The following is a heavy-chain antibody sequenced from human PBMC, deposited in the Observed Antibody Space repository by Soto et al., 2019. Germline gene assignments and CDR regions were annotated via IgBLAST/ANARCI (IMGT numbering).Heavy chain of an antibody. V-gene: IGHV1-18*01. D-gene: IGHD3-16*01. CDR1: GFTFTSYA. Sequence: GASVKVSCKASGFTFTSYAITWVRQAPGQGLEWMGWISAYNGGTNYAQKFQGRVTMTTDASTSTAYMELGSLTFDDTAVYYCAGDFRGWPPEVFDSGGKETLFTVSS. CDR3: AGDFRGWPPEVFDS. J-gene: IGHJ4*02. CDR2: ISAYNGGT.